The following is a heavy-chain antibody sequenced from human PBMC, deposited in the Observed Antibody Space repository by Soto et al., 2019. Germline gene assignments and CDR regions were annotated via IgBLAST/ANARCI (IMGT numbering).Heavy chain of an antibody. J-gene: IGHJ4*02. Sequence: SETLSLTCTVSGGSISSGGYYWSWIRQHPGKGLEWIGYIYYSGSTYYNPSLKSRVTISVDTSKNQFSLKLSSVTAADTAVYYCARLSEMAKIGLFDYWGQGTLVTVSS. CDR3: ARLSEMAKIGLFDY. D-gene: IGHD5-12*01. CDR1: GGSISSGGYY. CDR2: IYYSGST. V-gene: IGHV4-31*03.